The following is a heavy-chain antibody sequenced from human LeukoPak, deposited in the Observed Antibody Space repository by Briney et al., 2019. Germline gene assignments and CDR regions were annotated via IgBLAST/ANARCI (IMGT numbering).Heavy chain of an antibody. Sequence: PSETLSLTGTVSGGSISSSSYYWGWIRQPPGKGLEWIGSIYYRGSTYYNPSLNSRVTISVDTSKNQFSLKLSSVTAADTAVYYCAREDPFVYYYDSSGNLGDFDYWGQGTLVTVSS. CDR3: AREDPFVYYYDSSGNLGDFDY. D-gene: IGHD3-22*01. CDR2: IYYRGST. CDR1: GGSISSSSYY. V-gene: IGHV4-39*02. J-gene: IGHJ4*02.